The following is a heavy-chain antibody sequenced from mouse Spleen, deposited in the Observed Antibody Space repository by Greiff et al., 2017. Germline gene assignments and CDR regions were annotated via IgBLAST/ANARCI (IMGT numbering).Heavy chain of an antibody. D-gene: IGHD2-1*01. CDR3: ARDGNGNLFDY. CDR2: IDPSDSET. V-gene: IGHV1-52*01. Sequence: QVQLQQPGAELVRPGSSVKLSCKASGYTFTSYWMHWVKQRPIQGLDWIGNIDPSDSETHSNQKFKDKATLTVDKSSSTAYMQLSSLTSEDSAVYYCARDGNGNLFDYWGQGTTLTVSS. J-gene: IGHJ2*01. CDR1: GYTFTSYW.